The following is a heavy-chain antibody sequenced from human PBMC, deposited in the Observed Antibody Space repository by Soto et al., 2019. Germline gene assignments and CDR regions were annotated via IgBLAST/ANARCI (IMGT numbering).Heavy chain of an antibody. J-gene: IGHJ6*03. V-gene: IGHV1-8*01. CDR1: GYTFTSYD. Sequence: GASVKVSCKASGYTFTSYDINWVRQATGQGLEWMGWMNPNSGNTGYAQKFQGRVTMTRNTSISTAYMELSSLRSEDTAVYYCARGRRRKALINYYYYYMDVWGKGTTVTVSS. CDR2: MNPNSGNT. CDR3: ARGRRRKALINYYYYYMDV.